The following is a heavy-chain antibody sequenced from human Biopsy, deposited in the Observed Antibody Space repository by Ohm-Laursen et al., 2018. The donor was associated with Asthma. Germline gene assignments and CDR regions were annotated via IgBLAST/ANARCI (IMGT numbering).Heavy chain of an antibody. CDR3: ARTFHFWSPYHAEHYQL. D-gene: IGHD3-3*02. CDR1: GFTFGDYW. J-gene: IGHJ1*01. CDR2: IKHDGTEK. V-gene: IGHV3-7*01. Sequence: SLRLSCSASGFTFGDYWMSWVRQVPGKGLEWVANIKHDGTEKNHVDSLKGRFTISRDNAKNSLYLQMGSLRAEDTAVYYCARTFHFWSPYHAEHYQLWGQGTLVTVSS.